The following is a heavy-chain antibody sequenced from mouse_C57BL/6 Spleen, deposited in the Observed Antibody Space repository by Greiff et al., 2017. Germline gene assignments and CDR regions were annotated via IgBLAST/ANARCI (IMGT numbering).Heavy chain of an antibody. D-gene: IGHD1-1*01. CDR3: ARDYYGSSYYFDY. J-gene: IGHJ2*01. V-gene: IGHV1-22*01. CDR2: INPNNGGT. CDR1: GYTFTDYN. Sequence: EVQLLQSGPELVKPGASVKMSCKASGYTFTDYNMHWVKQSHGKSLEWIGYINPNNGGTSYNQKFKGKATLTVNKSSSTAYMELRSLTSEDSAVYYCARDYYGSSYYFDYWGQGTTLTVSS.